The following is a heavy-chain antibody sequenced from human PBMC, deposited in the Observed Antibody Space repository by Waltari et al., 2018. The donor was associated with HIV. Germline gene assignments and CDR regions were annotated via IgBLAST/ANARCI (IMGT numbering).Heavy chain of an antibody. D-gene: IGHD1-1*01. Sequence: QVQLQESGPGLVRPSETLSLTCSVSGYAIRSGYYWGWLRRPPGKGLESIGSMNQRGSTCQNPSLKTRTKMSMDLTKNRFSLNVTYVTAADTAIYYCARAQDNSGGMAFQFWGRGTLITVSS. V-gene: IGHV4-38-2*02. CDR1: GYAIRSGYY. CDR3: ARAQDNSGGMAFQF. J-gene: IGHJ1*01. CDR2: MNQRGST.